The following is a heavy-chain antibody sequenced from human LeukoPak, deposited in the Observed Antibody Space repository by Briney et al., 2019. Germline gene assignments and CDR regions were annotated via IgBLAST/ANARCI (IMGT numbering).Heavy chain of an antibody. CDR2: IYHSGST. V-gene: IGHV4-30-2*01. D-gene: IGHD6-13*01. Sequence: PSETLSLTCTVSGGSISSGGYYWSWIRQPPGKGLEWIGYIYHSGSTYYNPSLKSRVTISVDRSRNQFSLKLSSVTAADTAVYYCAAISASSWYVRIWGQGTMVTVSS. CDR1: GGSISSGGYY. CDR3: AAISASSWYVRI. J-gene: IGHJ3*02.